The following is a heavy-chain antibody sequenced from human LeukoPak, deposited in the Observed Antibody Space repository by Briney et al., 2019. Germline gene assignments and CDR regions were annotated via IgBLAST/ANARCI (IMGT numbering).Heavy chain of an antibody. V-gene: IGHV4-31*03. CDR3: AKDLFSGSGRAGNMDV. CDR1: GGSISSGGYY. J-gene: IGHJ6*03. Sequence: SETLSLTCTVSGGSISSGGYYWSWIRQHPGKGLEWIGYIYYSGSTYYNPSLKSRVAISVDTSKNQFSLKLSSVTAADTAVYYCAKDLFSGSGRAGNMDVWGKGTTVTVSS. D-gene: IGHD3-10*01. CDR2: IYYSGST.